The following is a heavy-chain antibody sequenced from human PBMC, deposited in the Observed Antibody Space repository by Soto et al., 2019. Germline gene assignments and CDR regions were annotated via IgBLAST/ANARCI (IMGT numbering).Heavy chain of an antibody. D-gene: IGHD3-10*01. CDR1: GFTFSSYG. Sequence: QVQLVESGGGVVQPGRSLRLSCAASGFTFSSYGMHWVRQAPGKGLEWVAVISYDGSNKYYADSVKGRFTISRDNSTNKLYLQMNSLRAEDTAVYYCAPWFGAFDYWGQGTLVTVSS. J-gene: IGHJ4*02. CDR2: ISYDGSNK. CDR3: APWFGAFDY. V-gene: IGHV3-30*03.